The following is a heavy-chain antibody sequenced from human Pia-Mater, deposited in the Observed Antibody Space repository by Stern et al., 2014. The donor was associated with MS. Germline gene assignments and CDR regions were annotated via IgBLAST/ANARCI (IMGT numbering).Heavy chain of an antibody. J-gene: IGHJ4*02. V-gene: IGHV5-51*01. CDR3: ARDYGDYAFDY. CDR2: IYPGDSYT. CDR1: GYSFTANW. Sequence: VQLGESGAEVKKPGESLKISCKGSGYSFTANWIAWVRQMPGKGLEWMGIIYPGDSYTRYSPSFQGQVSISADKSISTAYLQWSSLKASDTAMYYCARDYGDYAFDYWGQGTLVTVSS. D-gene: IGHD4-17*01.